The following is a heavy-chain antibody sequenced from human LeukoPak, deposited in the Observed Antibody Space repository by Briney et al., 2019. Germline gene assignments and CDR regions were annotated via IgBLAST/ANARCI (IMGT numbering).Heavy chain of an antibody. CDR2: INPSGGST. Sequence: ASVKVSCKASGYTFTSFYMHWVRQAPGQGLEWMGLINPSGGSTTYAQKFQGRATMTRDMSTSTVYMELSSLRSEDTAVYYCARGLHISVRAPPDFWGQGTLVTVSS. CDR1: GYTFTSFY. V-gene: IGHV1-46*01. D-gene: IGHD2-21*01. CDR3: ARGLHISVRAPPDF. J-gene: IGHJ4*02.